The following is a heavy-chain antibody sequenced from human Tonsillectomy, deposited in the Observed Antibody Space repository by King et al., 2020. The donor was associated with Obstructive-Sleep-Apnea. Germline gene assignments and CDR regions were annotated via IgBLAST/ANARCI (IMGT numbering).Heavy chain of an antibody. J-gene: IGHJ3*01. D-gene: IGHD3-9*01. CDR3: ARGXXFDXLSSXGXXS. CDR2: INQDGSET. Sequence: VQLVESGGGLVQPGGSLRLSCAASGFTFSNYWMSWVRQAPGKGLEWVANINQDGSETYYVDSVRGRFTISRDNAKNSLYLQMNNQGGEDTAVYFCARGXXFDXLSSXGXXSXXQGTMVTVSS. V-gene: IGHV3-7*04. CDR1: GFTFSNYW.